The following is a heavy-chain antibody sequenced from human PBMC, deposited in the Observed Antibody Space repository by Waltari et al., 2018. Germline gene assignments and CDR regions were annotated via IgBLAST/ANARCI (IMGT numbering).Heavy chain of an antibody. D-gene: IGHD2-21*01. CDR3: ARAPVWTFDF. Sequence: EVQLVESGGGVSQPGGSLRLSCAAYGFPISDYLIHWVRKAPGQGLEWVSRINADGSSRTYADSVKGRFTISRDTAKNMVYLQMSSLRVEDTAVYYCARAPVWTFDFWGQGTLVTVSS. V-gene: IGHV3-74*01. CDR1: GFPISDYL. J-gene: IGHJ4*02. CDR2: INADGSSR.